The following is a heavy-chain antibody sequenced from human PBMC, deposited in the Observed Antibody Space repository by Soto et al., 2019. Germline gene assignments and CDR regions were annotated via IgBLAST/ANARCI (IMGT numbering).Heavy chain of an antibody. CDR3: AKGAIPVVRGVSLRPYYHYMDV. Sequence: GGSLRLSCEASGFTFSNYGMHWVRQPPGKGLEWVAVIPYDRSRKYYVDSVEGRFTISRDNSKSTLFLQMNSLRAEGTAVYYCAKGAIPVVRGVSLRPYYHYMDVWGKGTTVTVSS. J-gene: IGHJ6*03. V-gene: IGHV3-30*18. CDR1: GFTFSNYG. D-gene: IGHD3-10*01. CDR2: IPYDRSRK.